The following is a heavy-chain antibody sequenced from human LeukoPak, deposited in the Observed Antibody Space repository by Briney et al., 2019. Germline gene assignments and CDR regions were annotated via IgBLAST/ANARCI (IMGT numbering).Heavy chain of an antibody. Sequence: ASVKVSCKASGGTFSSYIITWVRQAPGQGLEWMGRIIPIFGTPDYAQKFQGRVTITADKSTSTAYMELSSLRSEDTAVYYCARGRPTTSIAAAGVNWFDPWGQGTLVTVSS. V-gene: IGHV1-69*06. CDR1: GGTFSSYI. J-gene: IGHJ5*02. CDR3: ARGRPTTSIAAAGVNWFDP. D-gene: IGHD6-13*01. CDR2: IIPIFGTP.